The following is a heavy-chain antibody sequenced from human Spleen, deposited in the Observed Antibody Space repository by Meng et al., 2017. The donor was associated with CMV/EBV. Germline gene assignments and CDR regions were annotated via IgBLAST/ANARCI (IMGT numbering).Heavy chain of an antibody. J-gene: IGHJ4*02. CDR1: GYPFTSYG. Sequence: ASVKVSCKTSGYPFTSYGISWVRQAPGQGLEWMGWINPNSGFTNYAQKFQGRVTITKDTSLTTTYMDVSRLTSDDTAMYYCARGSEDFVVEPPTVWSDFWGQGTLVTVSS. CDR2: INPNSGFT. V-gene: IGHV1-18*01. CDR3: ARGSEDFVVEPPTVWSDF. D-gene: IGHD2-15*01.